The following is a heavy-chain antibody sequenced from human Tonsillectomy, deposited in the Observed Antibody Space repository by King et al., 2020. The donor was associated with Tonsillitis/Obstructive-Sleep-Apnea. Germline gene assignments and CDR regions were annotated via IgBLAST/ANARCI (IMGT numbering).Heavy chain of an antibody. V-gene: IGHV3-23*04. CDR3: AKDHVSINGQWDAFDL. CDR1: GFTFSAYA. D-gene: IGHD2-21*01. Sequence: VQLVESGGGWVQPGGSLRLSCIASGFTFSAYAMSWVRQAPGKGMEWVSSMEGTGDGTFHTDPVNGRFTTSRDNSKDTLYLDMNSLRAEDTAVYYCAKDHVSINGQWDAFDLWGQGTTVTVSS. CDR2: MEGTGDGT. J-gene: IGHJ3*01.